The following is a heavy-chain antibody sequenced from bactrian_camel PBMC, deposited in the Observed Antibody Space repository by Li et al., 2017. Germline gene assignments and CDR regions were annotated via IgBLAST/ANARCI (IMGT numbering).Heavy chain of an antibody. J-gene: IGHJ4*01. CDR1: GSIYGDAC. CDR3: AAGGGRGFACPGFTQDEYNY. CDR2: IATGTGRS. V-gene: IGHV3S40*01. D-gene: IGHD1*01. Sequence: DVQLVESGGGSVQAGGSLRLSCGASGSIYGDACVGWLRQAPGKEREGVAAIATGTGRSYYADSVKDRFTISQDNAKNMVYLQMDSLKPEDTAMYYCAAGGGRGFACPGFTQDEYNYWGQGTQVTVS.